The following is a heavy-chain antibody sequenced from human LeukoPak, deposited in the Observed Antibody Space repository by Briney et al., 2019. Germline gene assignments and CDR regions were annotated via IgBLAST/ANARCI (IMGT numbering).Heavy chain of an antibody. Sequence: SQTLSLTCTVSGGSISSGSYYWSWIRQPAGKGLEWIGRIYTSGSTNYNPSLKSRVTISVDTSKNQFSLKLSSVTAADTAVCYCARDMSHMRWFDPWGQGTLVTVSS. CDR2: IYTSGST. CDR1: GGSISSGSYY. J-gene: IGHJ5*02. CDR3: ARDMSHMRWFDP. V-gene: IGHV4-61*02. D-gene: IGHD3-16*01.